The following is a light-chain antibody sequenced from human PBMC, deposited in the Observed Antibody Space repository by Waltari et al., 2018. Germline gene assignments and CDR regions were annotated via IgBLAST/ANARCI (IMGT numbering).Light chain of an antibody. CDR2: EGT. CDR3: CSYAGNNIFV. CDR1: SSDVGTYNL. J-gene: IGLJ2*01. V-gene: IGLV2-23*03. Sequence: QSALTQPASVSGSPGQSITISCTGTSSDVGTYNLFSWYQQHPGKAPKLMIYEGTKRPSGVSNRFSGSKSGNTASLTISGLQAEDEADYYCCSYAGNNIFVFGGGTKLTVL.